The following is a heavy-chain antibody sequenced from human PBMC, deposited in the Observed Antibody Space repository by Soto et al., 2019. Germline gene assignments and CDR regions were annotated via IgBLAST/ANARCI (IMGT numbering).Heavy chain of an antibody. J-gene: IGHJ4*02. CDR3: AIWVVRSIYDNSAACVS. Sequence: QVQLVESGGGVVQPGRSLRLTCAASGFIFSGSGKHWVRQAPGKGLVWVALVSNDGIGKYYGASVKGRFTISRDNAENSLYLRMNSLRAWATVVYYFAIWVVRSIYDNSAACVSWCQGTVVSVSS. V-gene: IGHV3-30*03. CDR1: GFIFSGSG. D-gene: IGHD3-22*01. CDR2: VSNDGIGK.